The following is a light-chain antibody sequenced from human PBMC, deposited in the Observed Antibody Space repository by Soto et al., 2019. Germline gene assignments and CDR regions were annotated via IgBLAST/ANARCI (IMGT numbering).Light chain of an antibody. J-gene: IGLJ1*01. CDR1: RTNIRSKT. CDR2: NSY. CDR3: SSWDASLNGYV. Sequence: QSVLTQPPSASGTPGQRVTISCSGSRTNIRSKTVNWYQELPGTVPKLLIYNSYQRPSGVPYRFSASKSGTSASLAISGLQSEDEADYYCSSWDASLNGYVFGTGTKVTVL. V-gene: IGLV1-44*01.